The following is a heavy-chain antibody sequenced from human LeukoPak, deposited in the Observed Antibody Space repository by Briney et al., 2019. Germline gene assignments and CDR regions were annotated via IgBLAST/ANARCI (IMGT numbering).Heavy chain of an antibody. Sequence: GTSLRLSCATSGFTFTIYGIHWVRQAPGKGLEWVAFMRHDGSNKDYADSVKGRFTISRDNSKNTLYLQMNSLRGDDTAVYYCARDASSGSGWYLFDSWGQGTLVTVSS. CDR2: MRHDGSNK. CDR3: ARDASSGSGWYLFDS. D-gene: IGHD6-19*01. V-gene: IGHV3-30*02. CDR1: GFTFTIYG. J-gene: IGHJ4*02.